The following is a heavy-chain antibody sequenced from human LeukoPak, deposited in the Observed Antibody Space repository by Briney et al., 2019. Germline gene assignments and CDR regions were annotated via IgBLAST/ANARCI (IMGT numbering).Heavy chain of an antibody. J-gene: IGHJ4*02. V-gene: IGHV4-34*01. CDR1: GGSFSGYY. CDR2: INHSGST. Sequence: SETLSLTCAVYGGSFSGYYWSWIRQPPGKGLEWIGEINHSGSTNYNPSLKSRVTISVDTSKNQFSLKLSSVIAADTAVYYCAVDSGSYGGIDYWGQGTLVTVSS. D-gene: IGHD1-26*01. CDR3: AVDSGSYGGIDY.